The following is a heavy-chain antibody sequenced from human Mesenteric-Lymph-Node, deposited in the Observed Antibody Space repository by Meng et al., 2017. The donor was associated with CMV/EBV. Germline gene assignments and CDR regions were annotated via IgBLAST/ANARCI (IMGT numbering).Heavy chain of an antibody. J-gene: IGHJ4*02. CDR3: AKQNSGYDSGGGDY. V-gene: IGHV1-3*01. CDR1: GYTFTSYA. D-gene: IGHD5-12*01. CDR2: IDGGSGNT. Sequence: ASGYTFTSYAVHWGRQAPGQSLEWMGWIDGGSGNTKYSQKFQGRVTLTRDTSASTVYMELSSLRSEDTAVYYCAKQNSGYDSGGGDYWGQGTLVTVSS.